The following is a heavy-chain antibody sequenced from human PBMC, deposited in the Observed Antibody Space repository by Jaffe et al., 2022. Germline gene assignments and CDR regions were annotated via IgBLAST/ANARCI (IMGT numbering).Heavy chain of an antibody. J-gene: IGHJ4*02. Sequence: QVQLQESGPGLVKPSETLSLTCAVSGYSISSGYYWGWIRQPPGKGLEWIGTIYHSGNTYYNPSLKSRVTISVDTSKNQFSLRLSSVTAADTAVYYCARQPGVAAPVGFDSWGQGTLVTVSS. D-gene: IGHD6-13*01. V-gene: IGHV4-38-2*01. CDR2: IYHSGNT. CDR3: ARQPGVAAPVGFDS. CDR1: GYSISSGYY.